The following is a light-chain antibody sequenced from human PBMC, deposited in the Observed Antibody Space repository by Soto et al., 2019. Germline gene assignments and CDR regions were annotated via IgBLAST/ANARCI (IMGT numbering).Light chain of an antibody. Sequence: QMPQPPSSLSASVGDRVTITCRASQSISSYLNWYQQKPGKAPKLLIYAASSLQSVVPSRFSGSGSGTDFTLTISSLQPEDFATYYCQQSYSTLTFGPGTKVDIK. CDR3: QQSYSTLT. J-gene: IGKJ3*01. V-gene: IGKV1-39*01. CDR2: AAS. CDR1: QSISSY.